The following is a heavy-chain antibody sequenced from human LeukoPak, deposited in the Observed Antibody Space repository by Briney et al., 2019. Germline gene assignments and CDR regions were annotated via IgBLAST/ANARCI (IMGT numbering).Heavy chain of an antibody. Sequence: SETLSLTCAVSGDSISSGGYSWNWIRQPPGKGLEWIGYIYYSGSTYYNPPLKSRVTISVDTSKNQFSLKLSSVTAADTAVYYCARHPRGLPIDYWGQGTLVTVSS. CDR1: GDSISSGGYS. D-gene: IGHD1-26*01. CDR2: IYYSGST. CDR3: ARHPRGLPIDY. J-gene: IGHJ4*02. V-gene: IGHV4-30-4*07.